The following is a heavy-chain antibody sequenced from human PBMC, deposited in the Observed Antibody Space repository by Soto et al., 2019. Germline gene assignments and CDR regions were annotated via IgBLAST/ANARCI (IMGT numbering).Heavy chain of an antibody. J-gene: IGHJ4*02. CDR2: IIPILDVT. D-gene: IGHD4-4*01. CDR1: GGTFSSYT. V-gene: IGHV1-69*02. Sequence: QVQLVQSGAEVKQPGSSVKVSCKASGGTFSSYTVTWVRQAPGQGLEWMGRIIPILDVTSYAQKFQGRVTITADKSTSAAYMELSSLTSEDTAVYYCARGAIGVLQYLGNWGQGTLVTVSS. CDR3: ARGAIGVLQYLGN.